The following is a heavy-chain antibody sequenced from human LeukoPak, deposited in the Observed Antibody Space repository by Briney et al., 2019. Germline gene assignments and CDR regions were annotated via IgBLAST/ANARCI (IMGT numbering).Heavy chain of an antibody. V-gene: IGHV3-30*02. CDR3: AKGSSWYVSYYYMDV. J-gene: IGHJ6*03. CDR1: GFTFSNYG. Sequence: GGSLRLSCAASGFTFSNYGMHWIRQAPGKGLEWGTFIRYDGSHKYTYSVKGRFTISRDNSKKTLYLQMNSLRAEDTAVYYCAKGSSWYVSYYYMDVWGKGTTVSISS. CDR2: IRYDGSHK. D-gene: IGHD6-13*01.